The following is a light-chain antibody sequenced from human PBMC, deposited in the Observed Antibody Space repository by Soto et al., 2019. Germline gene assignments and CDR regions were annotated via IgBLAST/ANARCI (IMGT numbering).Light chain of an antibody. Sequence: EIVMTQSPATLSASPGERATLSCRASQSVSSNLAWYQQKPGQAPRLLIYGASTRATGIPARFSGSGSGTECTLTINCLQSGDFAVYYCQPYNNWPPLNTIPFTFGQGTRLEIK. CDR1: QSVSSN. J-gene: IGKJ5*01. CDR3: QPYNNWPPLNTIPFT. CDR2: GAS. V-gene: IGKV3D-15*01.